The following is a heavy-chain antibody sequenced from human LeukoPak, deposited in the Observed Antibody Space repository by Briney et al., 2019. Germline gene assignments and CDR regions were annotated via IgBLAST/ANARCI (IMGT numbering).Heavy chain of an antibody. CDR1: GFTYSSYS. CDR3: AIDRTRRDYVTH. J-gene: IGHJ4*02. V-gene: IGHV3-48*01. D-gene: IGHD4-17*01. CDR2: ISDGSSTI. Sequence: PGGSLRLSCAASGFTYSSYSMNCVRQAPGKGLEWVSFISDGSSTIYYADSVKGRFTISRDNAQNSLYLQMNSLRAEDTAVYYCAIDRTRRDYVTHWGQGTLVTVSS.